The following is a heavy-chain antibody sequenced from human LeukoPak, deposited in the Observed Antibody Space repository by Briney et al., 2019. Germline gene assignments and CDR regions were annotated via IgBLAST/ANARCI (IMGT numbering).Heavy chain of an antibody. V-gene: IGHV3-53*01. Sequence: GGSLRLSCAAAGFTVISNYMSWVRQAPGRGLEWVSVIYSGGSTYYADSVKGRFTISRDNSKNTLYLQMNSLRAEDTAVYYCASEYCSGGSWGCYFDYWGQGTLVTVSS. CDR2: IYSGGST. D-gene: IGHD2-15*01. J-gene: IGHJ4*02. CDR3: ASEYCSGGSWGCYFDY. CDR1: GFTVISNY.